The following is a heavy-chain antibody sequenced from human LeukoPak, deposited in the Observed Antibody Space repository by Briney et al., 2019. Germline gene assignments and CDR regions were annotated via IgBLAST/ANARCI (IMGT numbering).Heavy chain of an antibody. CDR2: ISGSGGTT. J-gene: IGHJ4*02. CDR1: GFTFSSYA. CDR3: AKAHGATCCNPSDY. V-gene: IGHV3-23*01. Sequence: GGSLRLSCAASGFTFSSYAMNWVRQAPGKGLEWVSAISGSGGTTYYADSVKGRFTISRDNSKNTLDLQMNSLRAEDTALYYCAKAHGATCCNPSDYWGQGTLVTVSS. D-gene: IGHD4/OR15-4a*01.